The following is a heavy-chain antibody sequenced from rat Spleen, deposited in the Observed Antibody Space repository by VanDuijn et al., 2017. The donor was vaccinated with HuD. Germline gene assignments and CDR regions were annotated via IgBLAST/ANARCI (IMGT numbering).Heavy chain of an antibody. CDR1: GFSFTSYH. CDR3: TRESLPGFNSHWFVS. V-gene: IGHV2-27*01. D-gene: IGHD1-4*01. J-gene: IGHJ3*01. CDR2: IQSGGNT. Sequence: QVQLKESEPDLVQPSQTLSLTCTVSGFSFTSYHVHWVRQPPGKGLEWMGRIQSGGNTDYNSALKSRLSISRDTSKSQVFLKMNSLQTEDTATYFCTRESLPGFNSHWFVSWGQGTLVTVSS.